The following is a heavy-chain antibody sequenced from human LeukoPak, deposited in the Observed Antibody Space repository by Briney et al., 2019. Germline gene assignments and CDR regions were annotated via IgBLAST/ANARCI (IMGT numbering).Heavy chain of an antibody. CDR3: ARGYSGYEPFDY. D-gene: IGHD5-12*01. J-gene: IGHJ4*02. V-gene: IGHV4-34*01. Sequence: SETLSLTCAVYGGSFSGYYWSWIRQPPGKGLEWIGEINHSGSTNYNPSLKSRVTISVDTSKNQFSLKLSSVTAADTAVYYCARGYSGYEPFDYWGQGTLVTVSS. CDR2: INHSGST. CDR1: GGSFSGYY.